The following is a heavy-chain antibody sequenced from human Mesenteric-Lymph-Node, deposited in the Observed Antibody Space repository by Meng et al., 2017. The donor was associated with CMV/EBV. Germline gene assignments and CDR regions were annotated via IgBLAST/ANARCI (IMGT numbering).Heavy chain of an antibody. V-gene: IGHV4-59*01. D-gene: IGHD3-10*01. J-gene: IGHJ4*02. CDR3: ARGSGSSRPNFDY. CDR2: VSYSGST. Sequence: SETLSLTCIVSGGSISNYYWSWIRQPPGKGLEWIGYVSYSGSTSYNSSLKSRVTISVDTPKNQFSLKLTSVTAADTAVYYCARGSGSSRPNFDYWGQGTLVTVSS. CDR1: GGSISNYY.